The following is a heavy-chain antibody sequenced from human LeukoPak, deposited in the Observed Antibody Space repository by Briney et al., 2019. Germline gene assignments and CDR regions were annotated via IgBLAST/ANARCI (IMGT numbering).Heavy chain of an antibody. J-gene: IGHJ4*02. V-gene: IGHV4-59*01. CDR2: IYYSGST. CDR1: GGSISSYY. D-gene: IGHD3-22*01. CDR3: ARAKAYYDSSGYGYYFDY. Sequence: SETLSLTCTVSGGSISSYYWSWIRQPPGKGLEWIGYIYYSGSTNYNPSLKSRVTISVDTSKNQFPLKLSSVTAADTAVYYCARAKAYYDSSGYGYYFDYWGQGTLITVSS.